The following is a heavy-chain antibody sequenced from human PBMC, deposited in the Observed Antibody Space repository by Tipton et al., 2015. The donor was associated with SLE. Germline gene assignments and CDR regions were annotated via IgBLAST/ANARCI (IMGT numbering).Heavy chain of an antibody. CDR2: ISFSGLT. V-gene: IGHV4-59*01. CDR3: ARDLEK. CDR1: GGSISGYY. J-gene: IGHJ4*02. D-gene: IGHD5-24*01. Sequence: TLSLTCTVSGGSISGYYWSWVRQPPGKGLEWIGYISFSGLTNYNPSVRSRVSTSMDTSKNQFSLQMSSVTAADTAVYYCARDLEKWGQGTLVTVSS.